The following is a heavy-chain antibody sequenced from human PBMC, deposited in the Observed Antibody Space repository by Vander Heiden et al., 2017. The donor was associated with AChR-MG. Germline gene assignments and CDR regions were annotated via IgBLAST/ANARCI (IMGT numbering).Heavy chain of an antibody. CDR1: GFTFSRYA. CDR2: ISGSGGST. V-gene: IGHV3-23*01. Sequence: ELQLLESGGGLVQPGGPLRLSCAASGFTFSRYAMSWVRQAPGRGLEWVSAISGSGGSTYYADSVKGRFTISRDNAKNTLYLQMNSLRAEDTAVYYCAKAIVGSTDYWGQGTLVTVSS. J-gene: IGHJ4*02. D-gene: IGHD1-26*01. CDR3: AKAIVGSTDY.